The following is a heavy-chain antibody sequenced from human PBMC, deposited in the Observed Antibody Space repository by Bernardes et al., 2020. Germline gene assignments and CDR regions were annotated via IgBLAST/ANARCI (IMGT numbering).Heavy chain of an antibody. CDR2: ISGSGGST. V-gene: IGHV3-23*01. CDR1: GFTFSSYA. Sequence: GGSLRLSCAASGFTFSSYAMSWVRQAPGKGLEWVSAISGSGGSTYYADSVKGRFTISRDSSKNTQYLQMNSLRAEDTAVYYCAKDRDCSSASCYPDYWGQGTQGNVSS. J-gene: IGHJ4*02. CDR3: AKDRDCSSASCYPDY. D-gene: IGHD2-2*01.